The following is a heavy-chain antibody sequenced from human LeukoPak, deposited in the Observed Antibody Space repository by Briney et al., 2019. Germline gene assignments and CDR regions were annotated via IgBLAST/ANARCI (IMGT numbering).Heavy chain of an antibody. CDR2: IHYDGAT. D-gene: IGHD3-10*01. Sequence: PSETLSLTCSVSGGSISGRRYYWGWIRQPPGRGLEWIGSIHYDGATYYNPSLKSRVTMSVDTSKNQVSLKLRSGTAADTAVYYCARPRYGSGSYYSSSNWFDPWGQGTLVTVSS. J-gene: IGHJ5*02. V-gene: IGHV4-39*01. CDR1: GGSISGRRYY. CDR3: ARPRYGSGSYYSSSNWFDP.